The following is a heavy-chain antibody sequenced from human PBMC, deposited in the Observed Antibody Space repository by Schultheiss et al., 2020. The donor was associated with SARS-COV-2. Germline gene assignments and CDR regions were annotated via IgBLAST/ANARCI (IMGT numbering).Heavy chain of an antibody. CDR3: ARSSDTAMVLSPTSFDY. V-gene: IGHV4-59*12. CDR1: GGSISSYY. D-gene: IGHD5-18*01. Sequence: SQTLSLTCTVSGGSISSYYWSWIRQPPGKGLEWIGSIYHSGSTYYNPSLKSRVTISVDTSKNQFSLKLSSVTAADTAVYYCARSSDTAMVLSPTSFDYWGQGTLVTVSS. CDR2: IYHSGST. J-gene: IGHJ4*02.